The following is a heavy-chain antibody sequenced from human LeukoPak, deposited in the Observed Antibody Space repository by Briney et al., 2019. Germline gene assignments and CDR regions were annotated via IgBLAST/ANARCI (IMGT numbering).Heavy chain of an antibody. CDR3: ARDKGSGYSYGFRKNNWFDP. Sequence: ASVKVSCKVSGYTLTELSMHWVRQAPGKGLEWMGGFDPEDGETIYAQKFQGRVTMTEDTSTDTAYMELSSLRSEDTAVYYCARDKGSGYSYGFRKNNWFDPWGQGTLVTVSS. CDR2: FDPEDGET. V-gene: IGHV1-24*01. J-gene: IGHJ5*02. CDR1: GYTLTELS. D-gene: IGHD5-18*01.